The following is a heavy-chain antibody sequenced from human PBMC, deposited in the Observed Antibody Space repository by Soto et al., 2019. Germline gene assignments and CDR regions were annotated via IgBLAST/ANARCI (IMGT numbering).Heavy chain of an antibody. J-gene: IGHJ4*02. CDR3: ARASSSGLDY. D-gene: IGHD3-22*01. CDR1: RGSVSSAGDD. V-gene: IGHV4-31*02. Sequence: SESLARGRTVSRGSVSSAGDDWTWIRQHPGKGLEWIGYIYYSGSTYYNPSLKSRVTISVDTSKNQFSLKLSSVTAADTAVYYCARASSSGLDYWGQGTLVTVSS. CDR2: IYYSGST.